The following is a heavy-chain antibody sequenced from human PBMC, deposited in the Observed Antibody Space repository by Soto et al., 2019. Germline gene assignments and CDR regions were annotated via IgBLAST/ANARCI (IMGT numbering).Heavy chain of an antibody. CDR2: IYYSGST. CDR3: ARDGALRKEYYFDY. V-gene: IGHV4-61*01. J-gene: IGHJ4*02. D-gene: IGHD3-16*01. Sequence: SETLSLTCTVSGGSVSSGSYYWSWIRQPPGKGLEWIGYIYYSGSTNYNPSLKSRVTISVDTSKNQFSLKLSSVTAADTAVYYCARDGALRKEYYFDYWGQGTLVTVSS. CDR1: GGSVSSGSYY.